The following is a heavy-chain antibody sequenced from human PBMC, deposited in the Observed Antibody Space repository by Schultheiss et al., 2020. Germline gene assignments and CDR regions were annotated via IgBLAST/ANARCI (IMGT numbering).Heavy chain of an antibody. J-gene: IGHJ2*01. Sequence: SETLSLTCTVSGGSISSYYWSWIRQPPGKGLEWIGYIYYSGSTNYNPSLKSRVTISVDTSKNQFSLKLSSVTAADTAVYYCARGRPPPFYYGSGRVWYFDLWGRGNLGTVSS. CDR1: GGSISSYY. CDR3: ARGRPPPFYYGSGRVWYFDL. CDR2: IYYSGST. V-gene: IGHV4-59*01. D-gene: IGHD3-10*01.